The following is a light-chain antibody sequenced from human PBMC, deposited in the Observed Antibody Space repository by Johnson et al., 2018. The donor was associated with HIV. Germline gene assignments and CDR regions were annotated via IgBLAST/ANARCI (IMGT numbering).Light chain of an antibody. CDR3: GVWDASLSPHYV. J-gene: IGLJ1*01. CDR2: EDN. CDR1: SSNIENYF. Sequence: QFVLTQPPSVSAAPGQRVNISCSGTSSNIENYFVSWYQQLPGAAPRLLIYEDNKRPSGIPDRFSGSKSGASATLGITGLQTGDEADYYCGVWDASLSPHYVFGTGTKVTVL. V-gene: IGLV1-51*02.